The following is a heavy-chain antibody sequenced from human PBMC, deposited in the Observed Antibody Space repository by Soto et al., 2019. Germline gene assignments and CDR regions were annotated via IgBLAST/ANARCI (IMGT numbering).Heavy chain of an antibody. CDR1: GYSFTGYY. Sequence: ASVKVSCKASGYSFTGYYMHWVRQAPGQGLEWMGWINPNSGGTNYAQKFQGWVTMTRDTSISTAYMELSRLRSDDTAVYYCARTAASYYDILTGPSSWFDPWGQGTLVTVSS. D-gene: IGHD3-9*01. J-gene: IGHJ5*02. CDR2: INPNSGGT. CDR3: ARTAASYYDILTGPSSWFDP. V-gene: IGHV1-2*04.